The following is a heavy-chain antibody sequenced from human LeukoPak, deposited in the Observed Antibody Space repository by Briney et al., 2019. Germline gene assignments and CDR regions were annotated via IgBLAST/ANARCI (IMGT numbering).Heavy chain of an antibody. V-gene: IGHV3-48*01. J-gene: IGHJ4*01. CDR2: SSASGGPI. Sequence: GGSLRLSCAASGFTFSSYSMNWVRQAPGKGLEWVLYSSASGGPIYYADSVRGRFTVSRDNAQNSVYLQMTSLRVEDTAVYYCVRVDCSGTYCYYVYWGQGTLVTVSS. CDR1: GFTFSSYS. CDR3: VRVDCSGTYCYYVY. D-gene: IGHD2-2*01.